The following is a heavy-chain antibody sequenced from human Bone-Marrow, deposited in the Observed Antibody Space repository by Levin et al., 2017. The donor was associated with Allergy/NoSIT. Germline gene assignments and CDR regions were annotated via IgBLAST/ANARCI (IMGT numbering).Heavy chain of an antibody. V-gene: IGHV3-30*12. CDR2: IYYDENKK. Sequence: PSGGSLRLSCAASGFTFSKYGMHWVRQAPGRGLEWVALIYYDENKKFYTDSVKGRFTISRDNSKNEVYLQMNNLRPDDAGVYYCSCSGDDGFDLWGQGTKVTVS. CDR1: GFTFSKYG. D-gene: IGHD7-27*01. J-gene: IGHJ3*01. CDR3: SCSGDDGFDL.